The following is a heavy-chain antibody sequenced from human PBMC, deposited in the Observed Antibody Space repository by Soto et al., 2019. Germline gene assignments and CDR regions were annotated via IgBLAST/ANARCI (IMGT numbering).Heavy chain of an antibody. D-gene: IGHD4-17*01. CDR3: ARDGDDYGDYLSRFGNWFDP. CDR2: INPNSGGT. CDR1: GYTFTYRY. Sequence: QMQLVQSGAEVKKTGSSVKVSCKASGYTFTYRYLHWVRQAPGQALEWMGWINPNSGGTNYAQKFQGRVTMTRDTSISTAYMELSRLRSDDTAVYYCARDGDDYGDYLSRFGNWFDPWGQGTLVTVSS. J-gene: IGHJ5*02. V-gene: IGHV1-2*02.